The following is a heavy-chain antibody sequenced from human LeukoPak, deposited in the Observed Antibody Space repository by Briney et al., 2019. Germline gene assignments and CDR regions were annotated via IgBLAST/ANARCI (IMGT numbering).Heavy chain of an antibody. Sequence: PGGSLRLSCGASVFTFCSYGMPWVRQAPGKGVEWVAFIRYDGSNKYYADSVKGRFTITRDNSKNTLYLQMNSLRAEDTAVYYCSALKGGNSVVDYWGQGTLVTVSS. V-gene: IGHV3-30*02. D-gene: IGHD4-23*01. CDR2: IRYDGSNK. CDR3: SALKGGNSVVDY. J-gene: IGHJ4*02. CDR1: VFTFCSYG.